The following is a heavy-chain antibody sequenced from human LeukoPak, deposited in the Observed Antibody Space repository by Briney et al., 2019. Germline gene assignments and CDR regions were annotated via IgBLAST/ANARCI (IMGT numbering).Heavy chain of an antibody. J-gene: IGHJ4*02. V-gene: IGHV4-59*08. CDR1: GGSISSYY. CDR3: ARYIRYCSSTSCSYYFDY. CDR2: IYYSGST. Sequence: PSETLSLTCTVSGGSISSYYWSWIRQPPGKGLEWIGYIYYSGSTNYNPSLKSRVTISVDTSKNQFSLKLSSVTAADTAVYYCARYIRYCSSTSCSYYFDYWGQGTLVTVSS. D-gene: IGHD2-2*01.